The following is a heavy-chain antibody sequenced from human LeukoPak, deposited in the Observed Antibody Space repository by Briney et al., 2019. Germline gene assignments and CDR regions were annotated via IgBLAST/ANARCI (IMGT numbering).Heavy chain of an antibody. Sequence: PGGSLRLSCAASGFTFSTYAMSWVRQAPGKGLEWVSTVSGSGGSTYYADSVKGRFTISRDNSQNTLYLLMNSLRAEDTAVYYCAKSGAVAGTLQHWGQGTLVTVSS. CDR3: AKSGAVAGTLQH. CDR1: GFTFSTYA. J-gene: IGHJ1*01. CDR2: VSGSGGST. D-gene: IGHD6-19*01. V-gene: IGHV3-23*01.